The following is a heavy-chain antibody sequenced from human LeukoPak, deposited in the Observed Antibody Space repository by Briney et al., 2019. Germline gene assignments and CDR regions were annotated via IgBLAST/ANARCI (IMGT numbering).Heavy chain of an antibody. CDR2: LSDDGFKT. D-gene: IGHD3-22*01. CDR3: AKAEGITMIVVVITPFDY. Sequence: GGSPRLSCAASGFTFSNYAMNWVRQAPGKGLEWVSGLSDDGFKTYYADSVKGRFTISRDNSKNTLYLQMNSLRAEDTAVYYCAKAEGITMIVVVITPFDYWGQGTLVTVSS. J-gene: IGHJ4*02. V-gene: IGHV3-23*01. CDR1: GFTFSNYA.